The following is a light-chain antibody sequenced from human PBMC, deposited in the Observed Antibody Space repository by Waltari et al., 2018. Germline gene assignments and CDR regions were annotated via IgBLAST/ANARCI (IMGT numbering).Light chain of an antibody. V-gene: IGKV3-20*01. Sequence: ESVFTQSPGTLSLSPGERATLSCRASQGVGKYLALYQQRPGQAPRLLLYHASIRATGIPDRFSGSGFGTDFSLTISRLEPEDFAVYYCQKYDFLPATFGQGTTVEIK. CDR2: HAS. J-gene: IGKJ1*01. CDR1: QGVGKY. CDR3: QKYDFLPAT.